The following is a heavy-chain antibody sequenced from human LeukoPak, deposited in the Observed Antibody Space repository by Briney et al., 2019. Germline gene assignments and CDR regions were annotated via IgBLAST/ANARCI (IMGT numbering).Heavy chain of an antibody. Sequence: SQTLSLTCTVSGGSISSGDYCWSWIRQPPGKGLEWIGYIYYSGSTYYNPSLKSRVTISVDRSKNQFSLKLSSVTAADTAVYYCARGVTMIVVDGVYFDYWGQGTLVTVSS. CDR1: GGSISSGDYC. CDR2: IYYSGST. CDR3: ARGVTMIVVDGVYFDY. V-gene: IGHV4-30-4*08. J-gene: IGHJ4*02. D-gene: IGHD3-22*01.